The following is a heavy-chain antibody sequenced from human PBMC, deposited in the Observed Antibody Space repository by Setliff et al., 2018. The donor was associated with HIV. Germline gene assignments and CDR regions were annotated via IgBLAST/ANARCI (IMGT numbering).Heavy chain of an antibody. V-gene: IGHV1-69*10. Sequence: SVKVSCKASGGTFSSYAINWVRQAPGQGLEWMGGIIPILGIANYAQKFQGRVTITADKSTSTAYMELSSLRSEDTAVYYCARDRGVIATHPFDYWGQGTLVTVSS. J-gene: IGHJ4*02. D-gene: IGHD6-13*01. CDR2: IIPILGIA. CDR3: ARDRGVIATHPFDY. CDR1: GGTFSSYA.